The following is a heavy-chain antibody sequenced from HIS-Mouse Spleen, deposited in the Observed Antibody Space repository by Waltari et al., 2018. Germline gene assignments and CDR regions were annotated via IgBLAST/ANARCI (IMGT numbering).Heavy chain of an antibody. V-gene: IGHV3-9*01. J-gene: IGHJ4*02. D-gene: IGHD6-6*01. Sequence: EVQLVESGGGLVQPGRSLRLSCAASGFTFDDYAMHWVRQAPGKGLEWVSGISWNSGSIGYADSVKGRFTISRDNAKNSLYLQMNSLRAEDTALYYCAKVQGHNLYSSSSYYFDYWGQGTLVT. CDR3: AKVQGHNLYSSSSYYFDY. CDR2: ISWNSGSI. CDR1: GFTFDDYA.